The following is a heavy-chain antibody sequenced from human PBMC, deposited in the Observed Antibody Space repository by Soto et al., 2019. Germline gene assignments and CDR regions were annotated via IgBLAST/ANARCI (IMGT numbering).Heavy chain of an antibody. CDR3: ARVGSYSGYDYFDY. D-gene: IGHD5-12*01. Sequence: PGGSLRLSCAASGLTFSSYGMHWVRQAPGKGLEWVAVIWYDGSNKYYADSVKGRFTISRDNSKNTLYLQMNSLRAEDTAVYYCARVGSYSGYDYFDYWGQGTLVTVSS. V-gene: IGHV3-33*01. CDR2: IWYDGSNK. J-gene: IGHJ4*02. CDR1: GLTFSSYG.